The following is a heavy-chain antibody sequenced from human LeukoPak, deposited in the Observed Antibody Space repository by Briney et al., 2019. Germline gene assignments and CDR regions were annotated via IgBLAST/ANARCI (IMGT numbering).Heavy chain of an antibody. Sequence: PGRSLRLSCAASGFTFSSYWMSWVRQAPGKGLEWVANIKQDGSEKYYVDSVKGRFTISRDNAKNSLYLQMNSLRAEDTAVYYCARDYRGYRAPYYFDYWGQGTLVTVSS. D-gene: IGHD2-15*01. CDR3: ARDYRGYRAPYYFDY. CDR1: GFTFSSYW. CDR2: IKQDGSEK. J-gene: IGHJ4*02. V-gene: IGHV3-7*01.